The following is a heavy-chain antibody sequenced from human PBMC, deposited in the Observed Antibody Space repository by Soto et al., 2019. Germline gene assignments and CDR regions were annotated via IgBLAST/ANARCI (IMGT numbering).Heavy chain of an antibody. V-gene: IGHV3-53*03. CDR1: GFGVTESETY. Sequence: EVQMVESGGGLIQPGGSLKLSCAVSGFGVTESETYVSWIRQAPGKGLEWVAAFYRGGRRNYAASVKGRFVISRDKSENSVFLQLNLVRGEDTAVYYCAREVVVGATAKFDRWGQGTMVIVSP. D-gene: IGHD2-21*01. CDR3: AREVVVGATAKFDR. J-gene: IGHJ5*02. CDR2: FYRGGRR.